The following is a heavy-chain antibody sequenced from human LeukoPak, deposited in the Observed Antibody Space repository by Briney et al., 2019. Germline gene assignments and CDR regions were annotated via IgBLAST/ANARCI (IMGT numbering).Heavy chain of an antibody. J-gene: IGHJ5*02. CDR1: GGSMTNDGYY. CDR3: ARCGLAGQPGYCSTTGFDP. D-gene: IGHD2-2*01. V-gene: IGHV4-61*02. Sequence: SETLSLTCSVSGGSMTNDGYYWTWIRQPAGKGLGWIGRIHISKNTNYNPSLKSRVIMSIDTSKNQFSLKLSSVTAADTAVYYCARCGLAGQPGYCSTTGFDPWGQGTRVTVSS. CDR2: IHISKNT.